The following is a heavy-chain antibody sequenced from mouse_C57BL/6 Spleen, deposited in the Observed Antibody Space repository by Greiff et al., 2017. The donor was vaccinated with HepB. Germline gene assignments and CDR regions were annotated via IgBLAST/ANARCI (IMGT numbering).Heavy chain of an antibody. Sequence: EVMLVESGGGLVKPGGSLKLSCAASGFTFSSYAMSWVRQTPEKRLEWVATISDGGSYTYYPDNVKGRFTISRDNAKNNLYLQMSHLKSEDTAMYYCARQLRLEYFDYWGQGTTLTVSS. CDR3: ARQLRLEYFDY. CDR2: ISDGGSYT. D-gene: IGHD3-2*02. J-gene: IGHJ2*01. V-gene: IGHV5-4*03. CDR1: GFTFSSYA.